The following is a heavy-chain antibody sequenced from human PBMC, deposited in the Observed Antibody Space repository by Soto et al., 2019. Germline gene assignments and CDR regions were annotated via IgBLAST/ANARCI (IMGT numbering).Heavy chain of an antibody. CDR2: IIPTSGTA. J-gene: IGHJ6*02. CDR3: ARSQGSSTSLEIYYYYYYGMDV. Sequence: QVQLVQSGAEVKKPGSSVKLSCKASGGTFSSYAISWVRQAPGQGLEWMGGIIPTSGTANYAQKFQGRVTITAAESTCTVSMELSSLRSEDTAVYFCARSQGSSTSLEIYYYYYYGMDVWGQGTTVTVSS. D-gene: IGHD2-2*01. V-gene: IGHV1-69*01. CDR1: GGTFSSYA.